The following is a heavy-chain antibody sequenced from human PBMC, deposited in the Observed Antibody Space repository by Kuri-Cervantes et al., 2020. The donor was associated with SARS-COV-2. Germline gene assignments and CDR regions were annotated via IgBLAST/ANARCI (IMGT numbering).Heavy chain of an antibody. CDR2: IYYSGST. J-gene: IGHJ4*02. CDR3: ASSNDCGGDCSSDY. V-gene: IGHV4-59*01. CDR1: GGSISSYY. D-gene: IGHD2-21*02. Sequence: SETLSLTCTVSGGSISSYYWSWIRQPPGKGLEWIGYIYYSGSTNYNPSLKRRVTISVDTSKNQFSLKLSSVTAADTSVYYCASSNDCGGDCSSDYWGKGTLVTVSS.